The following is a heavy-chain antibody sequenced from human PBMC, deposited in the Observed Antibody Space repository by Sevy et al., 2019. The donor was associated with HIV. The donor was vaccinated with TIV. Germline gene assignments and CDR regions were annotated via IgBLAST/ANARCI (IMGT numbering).Heavy chain of an antibody. CDR2: IFYSGST. V-gene: IGHV4-30-4*01. D-gene: IGHD6-13*01. CDR3: ARNIAAAGTFYFDY. J-gene: IGHJ4*02. Sequence: LSLTCTVSGGSINSDDYYWSWIRQPPGKGLEWIGYIFYSGSTYYNPSLKSRVTISADTSKNQFSLKLRSVTAADTAVYYCARNIAAAGTFYFDYWGQGTLVTVSS. CDR1: GGSINSDDYY.